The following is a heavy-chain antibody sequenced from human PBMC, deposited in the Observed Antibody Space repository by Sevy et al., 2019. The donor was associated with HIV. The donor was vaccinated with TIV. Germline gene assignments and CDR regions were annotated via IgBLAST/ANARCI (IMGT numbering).Heavy chain of an antibody. J-gene: IGHJ6*02. Sequence: GGSLRLSCAASGFTFSSYAMHWVRQAPGKGLEWVAVISYDGSNKYCADSVKGRFTISRDNSKNTLYLQMNSLRAEDTAVYYCARGGPLCGSGIVFGMDVWGQGTTVTVSS. V-gene: IGHV3-30-3*01. CDR3: ARGGPLCGSGIVFGMDV. CDR1: GFTFSSYA. CDR2: ISYDGSNK. D-gene: IGHD3-10*01.